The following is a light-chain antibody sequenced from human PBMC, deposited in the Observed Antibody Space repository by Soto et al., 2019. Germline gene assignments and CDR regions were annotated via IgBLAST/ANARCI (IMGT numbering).Light chain of an antibody. V-gene: IGLV2-11*01. CDR3: CSHAGSYIYV. CDR1: VGGYNY. CDR2: DVS. Sequence: VGGYNYVSWYQQHPGKAPKLMIYDVSKRPSGVPDRFSGFKSGNTASLTISGLQAEDEADYSCCSHAGSYIYVFGTGTKVTVL. J-gene: IGLJ1*01.